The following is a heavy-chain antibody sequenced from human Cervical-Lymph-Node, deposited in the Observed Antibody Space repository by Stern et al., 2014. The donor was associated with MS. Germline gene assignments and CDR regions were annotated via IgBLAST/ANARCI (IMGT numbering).Heavy chain of an antibody. CDR2: VSWNSGAI. V-gene: IGHV3-9*01. CDR1: GFTLGDYA. D-gene: IGHD3-10*01. CDR3: AREKSDSILWFGDLRDYNYGMDV. J-gene: IGHJ6*02. Sequence: VQLVESGGDLVQPGRSLRLSCVASGFTLGDYAMHWVRQAPGKGLEGVAGVSWNSGAIGYAESVKGRFTISRDNAKNSLYLQMNSLRLEDSALYYCAREKSDSILWFGDLRDYNYGMDVWGRGTTVTVSS.